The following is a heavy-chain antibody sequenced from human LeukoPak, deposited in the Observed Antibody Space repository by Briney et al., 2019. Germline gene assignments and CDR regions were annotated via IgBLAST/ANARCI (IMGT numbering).Heavy chain of an antibody. CDR2: ISSSGSTI. CDR3: AREQRLGEIGVYYYYYMDV. CDR1: GFTFSDYY. D-gene: IGHD3-16*01. J-gene: IGHJ6*03. Sequence: GGSLRLSCAASGFTFSDYYRSWIRQAPGKGLEWVSYISSSGSTIYYADSVKGRFTISRDNAKNSLYLQMNSLRAEDTAVYYCAREQRLGEIGVYYYYYMDVWGKGTTVSVSS. V-gene: IGHV3-11*04.